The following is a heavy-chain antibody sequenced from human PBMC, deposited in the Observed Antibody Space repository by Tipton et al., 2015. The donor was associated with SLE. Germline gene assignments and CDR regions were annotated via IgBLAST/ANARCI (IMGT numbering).Heavy chain of an antibody. CDR3: ARDANDYIWGSYLPDY. J-gene: IGHJ4*02. CDR1: GFTFSSYW. Sequence: SLRLSCAASGFTFSSYWMHWVRQAPGKGLVWVSRINSDGSSTSYADSVMGRFTISRDNAKNTLYLQMNSLRAEDTAVYYCARDANDYIWGSYLPDYWGQGTLVTVSS. D-gene: IGHD3-16*02. V-gene: IGHV3-74*01. CDR2: INSDGSST.